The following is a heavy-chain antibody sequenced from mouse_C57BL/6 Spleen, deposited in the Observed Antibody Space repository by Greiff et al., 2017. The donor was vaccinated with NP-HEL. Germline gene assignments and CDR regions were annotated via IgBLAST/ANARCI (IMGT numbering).Heavy chain of an antibody. CDR1: GYSFTDYN. V-gene: IGHV1-39*01. CDR3: ARRTTVVAYWYFDV. CDR2: INPNDGTT. J-gene: IGHJ1*03. D-gene: IGHD1-1*01. Sequence: VHVKQSGPELVKPGASVKISCKASGYSFTDYNMNWVKQSNGKSLEWIGVINPNDGTTSYNQKFKGKATLTVDQSSSTAYMQLNSLTSEDSAVYYCARRTTVVAYWYFDVWGTGTTVTVSS.